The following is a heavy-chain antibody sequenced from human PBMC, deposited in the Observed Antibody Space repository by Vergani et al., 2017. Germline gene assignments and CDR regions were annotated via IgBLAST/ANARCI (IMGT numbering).Heavy chain of an antibody. Sequence: EVQLVESGGGLVQPGGSLTLSWAASGFTLGGSAMHGVGKPSGKGLDGFGRIRDKTYNYATAYAVSVKGRFIISRDDSKKTAYLQMNRLTIEDTAVYYCYYDFWAGYESGDVWGKGTTVTVSS. J-gene: IGHJ6*04. D-gene: IGHD3-3*01. CDR2: IRDKTYNYAT. CDR3: YYDFWAGYESGDV. V-gene: IGHV3-73*01. CDR1: GFTLGGSA.